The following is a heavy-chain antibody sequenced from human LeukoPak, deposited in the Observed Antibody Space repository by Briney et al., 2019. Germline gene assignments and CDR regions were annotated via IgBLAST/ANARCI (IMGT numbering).Heavy chain of an antibody. Sequence: PGGTLRLSCAASGFTISSNYMNWVRQAPGKGLEWVSAIYGGGSLYYVDSVKGRFTISRDNSKNTLYLQMNSLRVEDTAVYYCARDLNTARFDYWGQGTLVTVSS. CDR3: ARDLNTARFDY. J-gene: IGHJ4*02. CDR2: IYGGGSL. D-gene: IGHD5-18*01. V-gene: IGHV3-66*01. CDR1: GFTISSNY.